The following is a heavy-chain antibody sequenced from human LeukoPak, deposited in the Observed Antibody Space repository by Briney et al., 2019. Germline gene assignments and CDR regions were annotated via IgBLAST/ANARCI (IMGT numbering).Heavy chain of an antibody. CDR3: ARESKLRYFDWLSGDYYGMDV. Sequence: ASVKVSCKASGYTFTSYGISWVRQAPGQGLEWMGWISAYNGNTNYAQKLQGRVTMTTDTSTSTAYMELRSLRSDGTAVCYCARESKLRYFDWLSGDYYGMDVWGQGTTVTVSS. V-gene: IGHV1-18*01. CDR1: GYTFTSYG. CDR2: ISAYNGNT. D-gene: IGHD3-9*01. J-gene: IGHJ6*02.